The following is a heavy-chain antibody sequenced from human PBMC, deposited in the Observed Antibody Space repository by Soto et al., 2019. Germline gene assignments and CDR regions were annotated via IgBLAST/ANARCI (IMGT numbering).Heavy chain of an antibody. CDR2: IKQDGSEK. CDR1: GFTFSSYW. J-gene: IGHJ3*02. Sequence: GESLKISCAASGFTFSSYWMSWVRQAPGKGLEWVANIKQDGSEKYYVDSVKGRFTISRDNAKNSLYLQMNSLRAEDTAVYYCARDRGEYSSSHDAFDIWGQGTMVTVSS. D-gene: IGHD6-6*01. CDR3: ARDRGEYSSSHDAFDI. V-gene: IGHV3-7*01.